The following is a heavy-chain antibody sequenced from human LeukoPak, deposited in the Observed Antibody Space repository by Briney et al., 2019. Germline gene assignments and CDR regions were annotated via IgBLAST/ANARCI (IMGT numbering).Heavy chain of an antibody. Sequence: GGSLRLSCAASGFTFDDYAMHWVRQAPGKGLEWVSLISGDGGSTYYADSVKGRFTISRDNAKNTLYLQMNSLRVEDSAVYYCARDQIYCTGGYCYFEYWGQGTLVTVSS. CDR1: GFTFDDYA. J-gene: IGHJ4*02. D-gene: IGHD2-8*02. CDR3: ARDQIYCTGGYCYFEY. CDR2: ISGDGGST. V-gene: IGHV3-43*02.